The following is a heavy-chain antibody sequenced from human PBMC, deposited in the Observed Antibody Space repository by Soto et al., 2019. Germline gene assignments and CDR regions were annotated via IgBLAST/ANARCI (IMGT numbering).Heavy chain of an antibody. D-gene: IGHD2-15*01. CDR3: ASSSGGSNYDC. CDR2: IYYSGST. V-gene: IGHV4-31*03. J-gene: IGHJ4*02. CDR1: GGSISSGGYY. Sequence: QVQLQESGPGLVKPSQTLSLTCTVSGGSISSGGYYWSWIRPHPGKGLEWTGHIYYSGSTYYNPSLKIRVTITVDTTNNQFSLKLGPVTAADTAVYYCASSSGGSNYDCSGQGTLVTVSA.